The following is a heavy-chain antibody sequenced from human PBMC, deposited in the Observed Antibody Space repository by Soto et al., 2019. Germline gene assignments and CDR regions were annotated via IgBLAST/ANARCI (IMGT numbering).Heavy chain of an antibody. CDR3: ARDKDRLQFGGNYYYAMDV. V-gene: IGHV1-69*12. J-gene: IGHJ6*02. CDR1: GGTFGNSA. D-gene: IGHD4-4*01. Sequence: QVQLVQSGAEVKKPGSSVTVSCKASGGTFGNSAISWVRQAPGQGLEWMGGISPIFPTPDYAQKFQGRVTITADESTSTAYRELTSLRSEDTAVYYCARDKDRLQFGGNYYYAMDVWGQGTTVTVSS. CDR2: ISPIFPTP.